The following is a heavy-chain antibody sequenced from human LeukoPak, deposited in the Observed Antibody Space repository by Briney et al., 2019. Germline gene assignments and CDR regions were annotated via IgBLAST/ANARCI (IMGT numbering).Heavy chain of an antibody. V-gene: IGHV3-66*02. J-gene: IGHJ4*02. Sequence: GGSLRLSCAASGFTVSSNYMSWVRQAPGKGLEWVSVIYSGGSTYYADSVKGRFTISRDNSKNTLYLQMNSLRAEDTAVYYCAKDRGYYDSSFFDYWGQGTLVTVSS. CDR3: AKDRGYYDSSFFDY. D-gene: IGHD3-22*01. CDR1: GFTVSSNY. CDR2: IYSGGST.